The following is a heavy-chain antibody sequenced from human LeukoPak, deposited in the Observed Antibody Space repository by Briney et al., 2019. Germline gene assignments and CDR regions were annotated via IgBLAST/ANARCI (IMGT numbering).Heavy chain of an antibody. CDR1: GFTFSSYW. J-gene: IGHJ4*02. D-gene: IGHD7-27*01. CDR2: INMDGSST. CDR3: AREGTGDYLDY. Sequence: PGGSLRLSCAASGFTFSSYWMHWVRQAPGKGLVWVSRINMDGSSTYYADSVKGRFTISRDNAKNTLYLQMTSLRPEDTAVYFCAREGTGDYLDYWGQGTRVTVSS. V-gene: IGHV3-74*01.